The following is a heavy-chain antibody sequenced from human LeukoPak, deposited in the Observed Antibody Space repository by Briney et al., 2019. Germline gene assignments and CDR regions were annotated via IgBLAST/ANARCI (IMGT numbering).Heavy chain of an antibody. CDR3: ARVYYSSSYDYWYFDL. D-gene: IGHD6-13*01. CDR1: GGSIRNYY. V-gene: IGHV4-59*01. CDR2: IYYSGST. Sequence: PSETLSLTCTVSGGSIRNYYWSWIRQPPGKGLEWIGYIYYSGSTNYNPSLKSRVTISVDTSKNQFSLKPSSVTAADTAVYYCARVYYSSSYDYWYFDLWGRGTLVTVSS. J-gene: IGHJ2*01.